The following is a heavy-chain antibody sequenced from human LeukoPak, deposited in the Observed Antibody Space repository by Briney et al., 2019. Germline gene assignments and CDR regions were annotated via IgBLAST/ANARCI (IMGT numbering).Heavy chain of an antibody. D-gene: IGHD3-9*01. V-gene: IGHV4-59*01. J-gene: IGHJ4*02. Sequence: SETLSLTCTDSGGSISSYYWSWIRQPPGKGLEWIGHIYYSGSTNYNPSLKSRATISVDTSKNQFSLKLSSVTAADTAVYYCARTRYFDWFIFDYWGQGTLVTVSS. CDR2: IYYSGST. CDR1: GGSISSYY. CDR3: ARTRYFDWFIFDY.